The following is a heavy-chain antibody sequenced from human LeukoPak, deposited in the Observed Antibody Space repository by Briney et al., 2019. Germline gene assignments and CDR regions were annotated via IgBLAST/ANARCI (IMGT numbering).Heavy chain of an antibody. CDR3: ALITYYYDSSGYSDFDY. CDR2: IRYDGSNK. V-gene: IGHV3-30*02. D-gene: IGHD3-22*01. CDR1: GFTFSSYG. J-gene: IGHJ4*02. Sequence: GGSLRLSCAASGFTFSSYGMHWVRQAPGKGLEWVAFIRYDGSNKYYADSVKGRFTISRDNSKNTLYLQMNSLRAEDTAVYYCALITYYYDSSGYSDFDYWGQGTLVTVSS.